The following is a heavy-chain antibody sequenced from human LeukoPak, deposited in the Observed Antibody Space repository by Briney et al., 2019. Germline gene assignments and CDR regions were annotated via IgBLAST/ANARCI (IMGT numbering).Heavy chain of an antibody. Sequence: SVKVSCKASGGTFSSCAISWVRQAPGQGLEWMGRIIPILGIANYAQKFQGRVTITADKSTSTAYMELSSLRSEDTAVYYCARDDRAYGSGSFRFFYYGMDVWGQGTTVTVSS. V-gene: IGHV1-69*04. J-gene: IGHJ6*02. CDR1: GGTFSSCA. CDR2: IIPILGIA. CDR3: ARDDRAYGSGSFRFFYYGMDV. D-gene: IGHD3-10*01.